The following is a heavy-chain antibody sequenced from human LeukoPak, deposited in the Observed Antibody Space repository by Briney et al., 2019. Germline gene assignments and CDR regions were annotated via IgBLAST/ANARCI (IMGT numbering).Heavy chain of an antibody. CDR1: GYTFTSYG. V-gene: IGHV1-18*01. CDR2: ISAYNGNT. D-gene: IGHD2-8*01. Sequence: ASVKVSCKVSGYTFTSYGISWVRQAPGQGLEWMGWISAYNGNTNYAQKLQGRVTMTTDTSTSTAYMELRSLRSDDTAVYYCARMRSPMVPLGYWGQGTLVTVSS. J-gene: IGHJ4*02. CDR3: ARMRSPMVPLGY.